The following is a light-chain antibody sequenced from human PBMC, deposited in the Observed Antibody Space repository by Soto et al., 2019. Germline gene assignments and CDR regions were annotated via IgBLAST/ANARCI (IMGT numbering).Light chain of an antibody. J-gene: IGLJ1*01. CDR1: SGGVGGYDY. CDR2: EVT. CDR3: SSYAGSDNRYV. Sequence: QSVLTQPPSASGSPGQSVTISCTGTSGGVGGYDYVSWYQQHPGKAPKLMIYEVTKRPLGVPDRFSGSKSGNTASLTVSGLQAEDEADYYCSSYAGSDNRYVFGTGTKVTVL. V-gene: IGLV2-8*01.